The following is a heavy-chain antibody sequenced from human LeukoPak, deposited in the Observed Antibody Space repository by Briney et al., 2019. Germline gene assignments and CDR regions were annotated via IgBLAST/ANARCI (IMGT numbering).Heavy chain of an antibody. CDR3: VATNYYDSSGYYYPFDY. D-gene: IGHD3-22*01. CDR1: GGTFIIYA. Sequence: ASVKVSFKASGGTFIIYAISWVRQAPGQGLEWMGGIIPIFGTANYAQKFQGRVTITADESTSTAYMELSSLRSEDTAVYYCVATNYYDSSGYYYPFDYWGQGTLVTVSS. V-gene: IGHV1-69*01. J-gene: IGHJ4*02. CDR2: IIPIFGTA.